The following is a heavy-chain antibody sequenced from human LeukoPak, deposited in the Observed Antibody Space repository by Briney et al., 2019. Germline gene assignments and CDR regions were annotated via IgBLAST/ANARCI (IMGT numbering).Heavy chain of an antibody. J-gene: IGHJ4*02. V-gene: IGHV3-53*01. CDR2: IYSGGDT. Sequence: PGGSLRLSCAASGFTVSSNYMSWVRQPPGKRLEWVSVIYSGGDTYYADSVKGRFTISRDNSKNTLFLQMNSLRAEDTAVYYCARGGGNYHFDYWGQGTLVTVSS. D-gene: IGHD2-15*01. CDR3: ARGGGNYHFDY. CDR1: GFTVSSNY.